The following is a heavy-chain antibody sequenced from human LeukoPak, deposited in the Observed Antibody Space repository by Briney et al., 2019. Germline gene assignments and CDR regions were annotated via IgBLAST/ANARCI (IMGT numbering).Heavy chain of an antibody. CDR1: GYTFTSYD. V-gene: IGHV1-8*03. J-gene: IGHJ3*02. CDR3: ASYVEEGAFDI. Sequence: ASVKVPCKASGYTFTSYDINWVRQATGQGLEWMGWMNPNSGNTGYAQKFQGRVTITRNTSISTAYMELSSLRSEDTAVYYCASYVEEGAFDIWGQGTMVTVSS. CDR2: MNPNSGNT. D-gene: IGHD2-21*01.